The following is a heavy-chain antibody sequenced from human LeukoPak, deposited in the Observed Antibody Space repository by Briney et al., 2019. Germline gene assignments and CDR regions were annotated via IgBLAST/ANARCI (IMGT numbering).Heavy chain of an antibody. Sequence: PGGSLRLSCAASGFTFSSYSMNWVRQAPGKGLEWVSSISSSSSYIYYADSVKGRFTISRGNAKNSLYLQMNSLRVEDTAVYYCAREGPRGLAFDIWGQGTMVTVSS. CDR2: ISSSSSYI. CDR3: AREGPRGLAFDI. D-gene: IGHD3/OR15-3a*01. CDR1: GFTFSSYS. J-gene: IGHJ3*02. V-gene: IGHV3-21*04.